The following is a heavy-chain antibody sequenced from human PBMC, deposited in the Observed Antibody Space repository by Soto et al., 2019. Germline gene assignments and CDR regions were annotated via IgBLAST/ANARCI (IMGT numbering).Heavy chain of an antibody. D-gene: IGHD1-1*01. CDR2: IDPSDSYT. CDR3: ARHKRPMGSMYTREVCYYYYGMDV. V-gene: IGHV5-10-1*04. CDR1: GWRYTSYW. Sequence: VKISGEGSGWRYTSYWIGSLHQKTEKGLEGMGRIDPSDSYTNYSPSFQGQVTISADKSISTAYLQWSSLKASDTAMYYCARHKRPMGSMYTREVCYYYYGMDVWGQGTTVTVSS. J-gene: IGHJ6*02.